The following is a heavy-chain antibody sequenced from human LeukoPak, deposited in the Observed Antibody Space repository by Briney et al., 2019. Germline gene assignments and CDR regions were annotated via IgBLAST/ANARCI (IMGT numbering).Heavy chain of an antibody. J-gene: IGHJ6*03. V-gene: IGHV4-61*02. Sequence: SETLSLTCTASGGSISSGSYYWSWIRQPAGKGLEWIGRIYTSGSTNYNPSLKSRVTISVDTSKNQFSLKLSSVTAADTAVYYCARADYYYYYMDVWGKGTTVTISS. CDR2: IYTSGST. CDR1: GGSISSGSYY. CDR3: ARADYYYYYMDV.